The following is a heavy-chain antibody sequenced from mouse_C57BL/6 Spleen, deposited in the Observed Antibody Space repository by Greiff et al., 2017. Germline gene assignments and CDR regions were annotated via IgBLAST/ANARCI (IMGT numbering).Heavy chain of an antibody. D-gene: IGHD3-3*01. J-gene: IGHJ1*03. CDR2: IYPGDGDT. CDR1: GYAFSSSW. CDR3: ARGGGPWYFDV. V-gene: IGHV1-82*01. Sequence: VQRVESGPELVKPGASVKISCKASGYAFSSSWMNWVKQRPGKGLEWIGRIYPGDGDTNYNGKFKGKATLTADKSSSTAYMQLSSLTSEDSAVYFCARGGGPWYFDVWGTGTTVTVSS.